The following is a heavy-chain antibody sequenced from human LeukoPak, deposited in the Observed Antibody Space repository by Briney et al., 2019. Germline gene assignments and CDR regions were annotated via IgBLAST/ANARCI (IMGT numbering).Heavy chain of an antibody. V-gene: IGHV1-69*04. CDR3: ARDPVYCSSTSCREYFQH. CDR2: IIPILGIA. Sequence: SVKVSCKASGGTFSSYTISWVRQAPGQGLEWIGRIIPILGIANYAQKFQGRVTITADKSTSTAYMELSSLRSEDTAVYYCARDPVYCSSTSCREYFQHRGQGTLVTVSS. D-gene: IGHD2-2*01. CDR1: GGTFSSYT. J-gene: IGHJ1*01.